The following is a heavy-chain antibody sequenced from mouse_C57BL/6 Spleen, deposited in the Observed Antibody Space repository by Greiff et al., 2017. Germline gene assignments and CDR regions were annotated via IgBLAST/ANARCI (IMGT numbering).Heavy chain of an antibody. CDR2: IYPGDGDT. V-gene: IGHV1-82*01. CDR1: GYAFSSSW. J-gene: IGHJ2*01. D-gene: IGHD4-1*01. Sequence: QVQLQQSGPELVKPGASVKISCKASGYAFSSSWMNWVKQRPGKGLEWIGRIYPGDGDTNYNGKFKGKATLTADKSSSTAYMQLSSLTSEDSAVYFCANRNWDSYFDYWGQGTTLTVSS. CDR3: ANRNWDSYFDY.